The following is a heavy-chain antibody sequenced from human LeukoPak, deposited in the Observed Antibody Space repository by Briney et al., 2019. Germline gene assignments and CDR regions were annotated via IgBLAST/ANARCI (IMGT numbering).Heavy chain of an antibody. D-gene: IGHD4-11*01. CDR3: ARHFDYSNYYYYYMDV. J-gene: IGHJ6*03. CDR2: IYYSGGT. Sequence: PSETLSLTCTVSGGPISSSYYWGWIRQPPGKGLEWIGSIYYSGGTYYNPSLKSRVTISVDPSKNQLSLKLSSVTAADTAVYYCARHFDYSNYYYYYMDVWGKGTTVTVSS. CDR1: GGPISSSYY. V-gene: IGHV4-39*01.